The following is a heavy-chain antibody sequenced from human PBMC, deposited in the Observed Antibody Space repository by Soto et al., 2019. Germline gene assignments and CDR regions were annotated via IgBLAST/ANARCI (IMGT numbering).Heavy chain of an antibody. J-gene: IGHJ4*02. D-gene: IGHD6-19*01. Sequence: GGSLRLSCAASGFTFSSYSMHWVRQAPGKGLEWVAVISYDGSNKYYADSVKGRFTISRDNSKNTLYLQMNSLRAEDTAVYYCARDISAVAGYFDYWGQGTLVTVSS. CDR3: ARDISAVAGYFDY. CDR2: ISYDGSNK. V-gene: IGHV3-30-3*01. CDR1: GFTFSSYS.